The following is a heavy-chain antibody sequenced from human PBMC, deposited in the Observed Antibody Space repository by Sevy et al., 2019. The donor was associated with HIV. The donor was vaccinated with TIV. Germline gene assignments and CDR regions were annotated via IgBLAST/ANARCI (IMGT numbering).Heavy chain of an antibody. CDR2: ISSSGSTI. Sequence: GGSLRLSCAASGFTFSSYEMNWVRQAPGKGLEWVSYISSSGSTIYYADSVKGRFTISRDNAKNSLYLQMNSLRAEDTAVYYCATSNSYYYGMDVWGQGTTVTVSS. J-gene: IGHJ6*02. V-gene: IGHV3-48*03. D-gene: IGHD4-4*01. CDR1: GFTFSSYE. CDR3: ATSNSYYYGMDV.